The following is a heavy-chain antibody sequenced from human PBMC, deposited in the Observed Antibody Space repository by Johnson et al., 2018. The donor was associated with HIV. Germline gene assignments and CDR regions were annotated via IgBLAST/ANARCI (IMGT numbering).Heavy chain of an antibody. D-gene: IGHD6-19*01. Sequence: MQLVESGGGLIQPGGSLRLSCAASGFIVSGNYMSWVRQAPGKGLEWVSFIYRDGSTFYADSVKGRFTISRDSSKNTLYLQMNSLRAEDTAVYYCARAYSSGWLGAFDMWGQGTTVTVSS. V-gene: IGHV3-53*01. J-gene: IGHJ3*02. CDR1: GFIVSGNY. CDR3: ARAYSSGWLGAFDM. CDR2: IYRDGST.